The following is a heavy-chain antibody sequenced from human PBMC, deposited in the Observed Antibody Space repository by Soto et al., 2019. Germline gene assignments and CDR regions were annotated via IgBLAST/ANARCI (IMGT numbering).Heavy chain of an antibody. Sequence: SETLSLTCSVSGGAISSSSTKFWGWIRQPPGKGPEWIGSISYSGSTHYNPSLQSRVTISADTSKNQFSLRLTSVTAADTAVYYCAGLGGYCSGTNCYGYYGMDVWGQGTTVT. D-gene: IGHD2-2*01. CDR2: ISYSGST. V-gene: IGHV4-39*01. CDR1: GGAISSSSTKF. J-gene: IGHJ6*02. CDR3: AGLGGYCSGTNCYGYYGMDV.